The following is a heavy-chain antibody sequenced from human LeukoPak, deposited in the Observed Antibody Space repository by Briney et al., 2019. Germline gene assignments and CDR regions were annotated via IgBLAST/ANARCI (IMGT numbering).Heavy chain of an antibody. CDR1: GLTFSNFA. J-gene: IGHJ4*02. Sequence: GGSLRLSCAASGLTFSNFAMTWVRQAPGKGLQWVSAISENGDGRYYADSVKGRFTISRDNSKNMLYLQMNSLRAEDTALYYCTKDWSASYWGQGTLVTVSS. CDR3: TKDWSASY. V-gene: IGHV3-23*01. CDR2: ISENGDGR.